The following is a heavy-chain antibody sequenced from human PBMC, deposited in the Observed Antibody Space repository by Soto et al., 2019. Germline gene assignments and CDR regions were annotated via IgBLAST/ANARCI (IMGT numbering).Heavy chain of an antibody. CDR2: ISYDGSNK. V-gene: IGHV3-30-3*01. Sequence: QVQLVESGGGVVQPGRSLRLSCAASGFTFSSYAMHWVRQAPGKGLEWVAVISYDGSNKYYADSVKGRFTISRDNSKNTLYLQMNSLRAEDTAVYYCVRYSRGVRGAGIDYWGQGTLVTVSS. CDR1: GFTFSSYA. CDR3: VRYSRGVRGAGIDY. D-gene: IGHD3-10*01. J-gene: IGHJ4*02.